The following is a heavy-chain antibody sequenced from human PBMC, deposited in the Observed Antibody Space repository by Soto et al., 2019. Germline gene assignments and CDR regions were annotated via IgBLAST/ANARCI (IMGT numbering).Heavy chain of an antibody. CDR2: ISAHTGSS. CDR3: ARAFFYQGSDSRGYSFDAFDF. J-gene: IGHJ3*01. D-gene: IGHD3-22*01. V-gene: IGHV1-18*01. Sequence: QVQLVQSGAEVKKPGASVKVSCKASGYTFTSSGMSWVRQAPGQGLEWLGWISAHTGSSEYAQRFQGRVTMTTGRSTSTAYMELRRLRSDDTAVYYWARAFFYQGSDSRGYSFDAFDFWGPGTLVTVSS. CDR1: GYTFTSSG.